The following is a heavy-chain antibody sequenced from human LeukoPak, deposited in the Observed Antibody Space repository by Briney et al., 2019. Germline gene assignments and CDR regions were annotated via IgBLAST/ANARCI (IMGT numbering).Heavy chain of an antibody. D-gene: IGHD2-21*02. CDR1: AYTLSGYY. J-gene: IGHJ4*02. V-gene: IGHV1-69*06. CDR3: ARGPIVVVTAANFDY. Sequence: SVKVSCTASAYTLSGYYMHWVRQAPGQGLEWMGRIFPIFGTANYAQKFQGRVTITADKSTSTAYMELSSLRSEDTAVYYCARGPIVVVTAANFDYWGQGTLVTVSS. CDR2: IFPIFGTA.